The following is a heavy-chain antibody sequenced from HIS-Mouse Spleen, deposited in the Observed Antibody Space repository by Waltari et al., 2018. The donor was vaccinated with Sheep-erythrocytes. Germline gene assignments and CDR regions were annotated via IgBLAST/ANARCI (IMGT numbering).Heavy chain of an antibody. CDR3: ARGGFPYYYYYGMDV. CDR2: ISYDGSNK. CDR1: GFTFSSYA. D-gene: IGHD3-16*01. V-gene: IGHV3-30-3*01. Sequence: QVQLVESGGGVVQPGRSLRLSCAASGFTFSSYAMHWVRQAPGKGLEWGAVISYDGSNKYYADSVKGRFTISRDNSKNTLYLQMNSLRAEDTAVYYCARGGFPYYYYYGMDVWGQGTTVTVSS. J-gene: IGHJ6*02.